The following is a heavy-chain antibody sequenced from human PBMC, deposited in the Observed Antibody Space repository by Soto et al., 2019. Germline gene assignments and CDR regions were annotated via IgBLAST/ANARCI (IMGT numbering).Heavy chain of an antibody. Sequence: QVQLVESGGGVVQPGRSLRLSCAASGFTFSTYGMHWVRQAPGKGLEWVAVISYDGVNKYYADSVKGRFTISRDNSKKTLYLQMNSMRAEDTAVYYCAKSVSNWNDGFFDYWGQGTLVTVSS. D-gene: IGHD1-1*01. V-gene: IGHV3-30*18. J-gene: IGHJ4*02. CDR2: ISYDGVNK. CDR1: GFTFSTYG. CDR3: AKSVSNWNDGFFDY.